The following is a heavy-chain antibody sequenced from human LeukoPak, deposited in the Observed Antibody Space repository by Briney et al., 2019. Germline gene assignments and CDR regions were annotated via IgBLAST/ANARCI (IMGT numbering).Heavy chain of an antibody. CDR1: GGTFSSYA. D-gene: IGHD2-8*01. Sequence: SVKVSCKASGGTFSSYAISWVRQAPGQGLEWMGRIIPIFGIANYAQKFQGRVTITADKSTSTAYMELSSLRSEDTAVYYCARGGMNRKCTNGVCSQNWFDPWGQGTLVTASS. J-gene: IGHJ5*02. V-gene: IGHV1-69*04. CDR2: IIPIFGIA. CDR3: ARGGMNRKCTNGVCSQNWFDP.